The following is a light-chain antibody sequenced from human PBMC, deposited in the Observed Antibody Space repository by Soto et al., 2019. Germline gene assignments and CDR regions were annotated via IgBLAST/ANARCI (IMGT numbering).Light chain of an antibody. CDR2: DAS. CDR1: QSISSY. J-gene: IGKJ1*01. CDR3: QQYNTYSPGT. Sequence: DIQMTQSPSSLSASVGDRVTITCLSSQSISSYLNWYQQKPGKAPKLLIYDASSLESGVPSRFSGSGSGTEFTLTISNLQPDDFATYYCQQYNTYSPGTFGQGTKVDI. V-gene: IGKV1-5*01.